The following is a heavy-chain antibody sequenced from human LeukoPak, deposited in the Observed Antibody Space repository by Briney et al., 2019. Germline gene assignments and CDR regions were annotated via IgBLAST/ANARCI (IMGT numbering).Heavy chain of an antibody. CDR1: GGSISSSNW. V-gene: IGHV4-4*02. J-gene: IGHJ3*02. CDR2: IYHSGST. CDR3: ARVGGSRNYYDAFDI. Sequence: PSGTLSLTCAVSGGSISSSNWWSWVRQPPGKGLEWIGEIYHSGSTNYNPSLKSRVTISVDKSKNQFSLKLSSVTAADTAVYYCARVGGSRNYYDAFDIWGQGTMVTVSS. D-gene: IGHD1-26*01.